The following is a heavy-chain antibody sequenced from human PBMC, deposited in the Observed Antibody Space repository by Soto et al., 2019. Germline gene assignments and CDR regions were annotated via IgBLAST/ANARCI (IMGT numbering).Heavy chain of an antibody. CDR1: GGSISSGDYY. J-gene: IGHJ6*02. Sequence: PSETLSLTCTVSGGSISSGDYYWSWIRQPPGKGLEWIGYTYYSGSTYYNPSLKGRVTISVDTSKNQFSLKLSAVTASDTAVYYCAGDKIVATKIGDYYYGMDVWCQGTTVTVSS. CDR2: TYYSGST. D-gene: IGHD5-12*01. V-gene: IGHV4-30-4*01. CDR3: AGDKIVATKIGDYYYGMDV.